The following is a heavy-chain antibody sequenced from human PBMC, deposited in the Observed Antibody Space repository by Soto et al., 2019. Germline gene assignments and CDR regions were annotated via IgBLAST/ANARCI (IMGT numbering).Heavy chain of an antibody. D-gene: IGHD3-3*01. Sequence: SETLSLTCTVSGGSVSSGSYHWSWIRQPPGKGLEWIGYIYYSGSTNYNPSIKSRVTISVDTSKNQFSLKLSSVTAADTAVYYCARGPLYYDFCSGYSIVGYYYDYWGQGTLVTVS. CDR3: ARGPLYYDFCSGYSIVGYYYDY. V-gene: IGHV4-61*01. CDR1: GGSVSSGSYH. CDR2: IYYSGST. J-gene: IGHJ4*02.